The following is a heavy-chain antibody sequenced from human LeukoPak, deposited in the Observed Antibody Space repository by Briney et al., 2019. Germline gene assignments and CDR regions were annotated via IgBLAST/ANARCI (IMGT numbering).Heavy chain of an antibody. CDR2: IIPIFGTA. V-gene: IGHV1-69*05. CDR3: ARVLLEWLYDWFDP. D-gene: IGHD3-3*01. CDR1: GYTFTSYA. J-gene: IGHJ5*02. Sequence: ASVKVSCKASGYTFTSYAISWVRQAPGQGLEWMGGIIPIFGTANYAQKFQGRVTITTDESTSTAYMELSSLRSEDTAVYYCARVLLEWLYDWFDPWGQGTLVTVSS.